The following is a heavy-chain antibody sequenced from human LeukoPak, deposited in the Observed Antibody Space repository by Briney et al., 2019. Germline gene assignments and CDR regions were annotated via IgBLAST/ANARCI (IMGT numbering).Heavy chain of an antibody. CDR2: ISSSSSTI. V-gene: IGHV3-48*01. D-gene: IGHD1-1*01. Sequence: PGGSLRLSCAASGFTFSRYSMNWVRQAPGKGLEWVSYISSSSSTIYYADSAKGRFTISRDNSKNTLNLQMNSLRAEDTALYYCARRNSGASYAFDIWGQGTMVTVSS. CDR3: ARRNSGASYAFDI. CDR1: GFTFSRYS. J-gene: IGHJ3*02.